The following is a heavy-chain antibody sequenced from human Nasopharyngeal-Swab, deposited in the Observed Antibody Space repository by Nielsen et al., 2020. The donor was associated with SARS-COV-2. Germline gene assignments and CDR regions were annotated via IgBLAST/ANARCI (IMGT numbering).Heavy chain of an antibody. CDR2: ISSTSSTI. V-gene: IGHV3-48*02. Sequence: VRQAPGKGLGWVSYISSTSSTIYSADSVKGRFTISRDNAKNSLYLQMNSLRDEDTAVYYCARDRWRLRFGELLGRYYYGMDVWGQGTTVTVSS. J-gene: IGHJ6*02. D-gene: IGHD3-10*01. CDR3: ARDRWRLRFGELLGRYYYGMDV.